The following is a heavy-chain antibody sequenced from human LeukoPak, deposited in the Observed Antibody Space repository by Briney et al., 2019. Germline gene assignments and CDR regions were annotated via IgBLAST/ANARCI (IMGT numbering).Heavy chain of an antibody. V-gene: IGHV3-21*01. CDR2: ISTSSTYI. Sequence: GGSLRLSCAASEFTLRSYNMHWVRQAPGKGLEWVSYISTSSTYIYYADSVKGRFTISRDNAKNSLYLHMDSLRAEDTAVYYCARDASGNSIGLIDFWGQGTLVTVSS. CDR1: EFTLRSYN. CDR3: ARDASGNSIGLIDF. D-gene: IGHD4-23*01. J-gene: IGHJ4*02.